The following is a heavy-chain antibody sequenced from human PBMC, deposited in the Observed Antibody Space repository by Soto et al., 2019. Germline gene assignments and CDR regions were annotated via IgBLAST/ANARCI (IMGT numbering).Heavy chain of an antibody. D-gene: IGHD3-3*01. CDR3: ARGARIFGVVVSNSVDP. V-gene: IGHV1-18*04. Sequence: AAVKVSCKASGYTFTNYGIIWVRQAPGQGLEWLGWISTYNGNTNFAQKLQGRVTLTTDTSTSTAYMELRSLRSDGTAVYFCARGARIFGVVVSNSVDPWGQGTQVTVSS. J-gene: IGHJ5*02. CDR2: ISTYNGNT. CDR1: GYTFTNYG.